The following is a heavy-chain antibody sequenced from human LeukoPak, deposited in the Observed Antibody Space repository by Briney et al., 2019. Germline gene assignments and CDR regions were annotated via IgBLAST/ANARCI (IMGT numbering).Heavy chain of an antibody. Sequence: ASVKVSFKASGGTFSSYAISWVRQAPGQGLEWMGGIIPIFGTANYAQKFQGRVTITADESTSTAYMELSSLRSEDTAVYYCARVYPGDDFWSGYYIRNQNYYYYGMDVWGQGTTVTVSS. CDR1: GGTFSSYA. V-gene: IGHV1-69*13. D-gene: IGHD3-3*01. CDR3: ARVYPGDDFWSGYYIRNQNYYYYGMDV. J-gene: IGHJ6*02. CDR2: IIPIFGTA.